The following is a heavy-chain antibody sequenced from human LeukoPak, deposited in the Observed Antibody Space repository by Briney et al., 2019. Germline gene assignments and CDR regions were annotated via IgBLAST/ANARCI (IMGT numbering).Heavy chain of an antibody. CDR2: IIPIFGTA. J-gene: IGHJ4*02. Sequence: GSSVKVSCKASGGTFSSYAISWVRQAPGQGLEWMGGIIPIFGTANYAQKFQGRVTITADESTSTAYMELSSLRSEDTAVYYCARDRYSSGWYSSFHYWGQGTLVTVSS. CDR3: ARDRYSSGWYSSFHY. V-gene: IGHV1-69*01. D-gene: IGHD6-19*01. CDR1: GGTFSSYA.